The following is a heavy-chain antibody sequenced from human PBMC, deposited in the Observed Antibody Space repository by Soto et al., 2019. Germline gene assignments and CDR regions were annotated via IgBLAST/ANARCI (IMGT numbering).Heavy chain of an antibody. D-gene: IGHD3-3*01. CDR2: ISSSSSYT. CDR1: GFTFSDYY. Sequence: GGSLRLSCAASGFTFSDYYMSWIRQAPGKGLEWVSYISSSSSYTNYADSVKGRFTISRDNAKNSLYLQMNSLRAEDTAVYYCARPSIFVVAPSPRTSYYYYGMDVWGQGTTVTVSS. J-gene: IGHJ6*02. V-gene: IGHV3-11*06. CDR3: ARPSIFVVAPSPRTSYYYYGMDV.